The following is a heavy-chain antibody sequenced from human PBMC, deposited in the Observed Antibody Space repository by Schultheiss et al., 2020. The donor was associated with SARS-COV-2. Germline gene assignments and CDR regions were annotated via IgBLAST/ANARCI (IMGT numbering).Heavy chain of an antibody. D-gene: IGHD3-22*01. CDR2: ISGSGGST. Sequence: GGSLRLSCAASGFTFSSYAMSWVRQAPGKGLEWVSAISGSGGSTYYADSVKGRFTISRDNSKNTLYLQMNSLRAEDTAVYYCAKPDRGNYYDSSGPDAFDIWGQGTMVTVSS. CDR3: AKPDRGNYYDSSGPDAFDI. J-gene: IGHJ3*02. CDR1: GFTFSSYA. V-gene: IGHV3-23*01.